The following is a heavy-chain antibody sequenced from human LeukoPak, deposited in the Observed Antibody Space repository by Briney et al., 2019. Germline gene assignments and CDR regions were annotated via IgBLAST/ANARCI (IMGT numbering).Heavy chain of an antibody. J-gene: IGHJ6*02. CDR2: MNPNSGNT. D-gene: IGHD3-10*01. V-gene: IGHV1-8*01. CDR3: ARLWFGELTGYYYYGMDV. Sequence: ASVKVSCKASGYTFTSYDINWVRQDTGQGLAWMGWMNPNSGNTGYAQKFQGRVTMTRNTSISTAYMELSSLRSEDTAVYYCARLWFGELTGYYYYGMDVWGQGTTVTVSS. CDR1: GYTFTSYD.